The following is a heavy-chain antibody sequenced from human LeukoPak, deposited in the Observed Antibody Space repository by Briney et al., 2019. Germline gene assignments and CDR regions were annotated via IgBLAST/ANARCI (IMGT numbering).Heavy chain of an antibody. CDR3: ARDCDYGNTSGMRCY. Sequence: PGGSLRLSYAASEFTLSTYAMNWVRQAPGKGLEWVSTISDRWTNYADSVKGRFTISRDDSQNTPFLQMNSLRVEDTAIYYCARDCDYGNTSGMRCYWGQGTLVTVSS. V-gene: IGHV3-23*01. CDR2: ISDRWT. D-gene: IGHD4-17*01. J-gene: IGHJ4*02. CDR1: EFTLSTYA.